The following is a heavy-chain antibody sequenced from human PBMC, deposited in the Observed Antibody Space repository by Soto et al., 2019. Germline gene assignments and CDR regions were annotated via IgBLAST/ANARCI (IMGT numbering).Heavy chain of an antibody. CDR3: AKAMTTVTTIDY. CDR1: GGSICSGGFS. CDR2: IYHSGST. V-gene: IGHV4-30-2*01. D-gene: IGHD4-17*01. J-gene: IGHJ4*02. Sequence: QLQLQESGSGLVKPSQTLSLTCAVSGGSICSGGFSWSWIRHPPGKGLEWIGYIYHSGSTYYTPSVKRRVTISVDRSNDQFSLTLSSVTAADTAVYYCAKAMTTVTTIDYWGPGTLVTVSS.